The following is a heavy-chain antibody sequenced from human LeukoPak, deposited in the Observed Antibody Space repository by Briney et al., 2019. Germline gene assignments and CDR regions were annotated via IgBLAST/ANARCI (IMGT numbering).Heavy chain of an antibody. CDR3: ARLIPHTVTAAFDY. D-gene: IGHD4-17*01. Sequence: SETLSLTCTVSGGSISSYYWSWIRQPPGKGLEWIGYIYYSGSTNYNPSLKSRVTISVDTSKNQFSLKLSSVTAADTAVYYRARLIPHTVTAAFDYWGQGTLVTVSS. CDR1: GGSISSYY. CDR2: IYYSGST. J-gene: IGHJ4*02. V-gene: IGHV4-59*08.